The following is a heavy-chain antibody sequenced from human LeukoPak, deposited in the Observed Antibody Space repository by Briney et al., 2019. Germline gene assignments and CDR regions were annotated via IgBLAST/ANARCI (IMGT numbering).Heavy chain of an antibody. Sequence: PSETLSLTCAVSGYSISNGYYWGWIRQSPGKELQWIANVYHNGNTFYNPSLKNRVTIAVDTSNNQFSLTMTSVTAADTAVYFCARETSRIIYHWGQGTLVTVSS. V-gene: IGHV4-38-2*02. CDR2: VYHNGNT. CDR1: GYSISNGYY. CDR3: ARETSRIIYH. J-gene: IGHJ5*02.